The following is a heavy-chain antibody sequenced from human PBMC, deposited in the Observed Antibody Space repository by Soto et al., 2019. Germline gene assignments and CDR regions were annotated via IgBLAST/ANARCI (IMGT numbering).Heavy chain of an antibody. CDR1: GDSVSSNSAT. CDR2: TYYRSKWYN. V-gene: IGHV6-1*01. Sequence: PSQTLSLPCDISGDSVSSNSATWNWIRQSPSRGLEWLGRTYYRSKWYNDYAVSVKSRMTINPDTSKNQFSLQLNSVTPEDIAVYYCTRASPYFDYWGQGTLVTVSS. J-gene: IGHJ4*02. CDR3: TRASPYFDY.